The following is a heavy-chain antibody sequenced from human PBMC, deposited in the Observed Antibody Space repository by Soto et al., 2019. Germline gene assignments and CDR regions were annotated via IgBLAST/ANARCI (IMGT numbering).Heavy chain of an antibody. J-gene: IGHJ3*02. CDR3: ARSSLGGTAGDPFDI. V-gene: IGHV1-45*02. Sequence: SVKVSCKTSGYTFTYRFLHWVRQAPGQALQWMGGITPFRGETIYAQKFQDRVTLTRGRSMTTAYMELSSLRPDDTAMYYCARSSLGGTAGDPFDIWGQGTMVTVSS. CDR2: ITPFRGET. CDR1: GYTFTYRF. D-gene: IGHD1-26*01.